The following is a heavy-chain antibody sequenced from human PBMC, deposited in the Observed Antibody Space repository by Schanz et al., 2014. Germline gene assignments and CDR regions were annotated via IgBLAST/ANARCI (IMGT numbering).Heavy chain of an antibody. CDR2: IYSGGST. J-gene: IGHJ3*01. D-gene: IGHD1-1*01. V-gene: IGHV3-66*01. CDR3: VRDAGRDGYNLAFDV. Sequence: VQLVESGGGVVQPGRSLKLSCVASGFPFSSHGMHWVRQAPAKGLEWVSVIYSGGSTYYADSVKGRFTISRDNSKNTLYLQMNSLRAEDTAVYYCVRDAGRDGYNLAFDVWGQGTLVTVS. CDR1: GFPFSSHG.